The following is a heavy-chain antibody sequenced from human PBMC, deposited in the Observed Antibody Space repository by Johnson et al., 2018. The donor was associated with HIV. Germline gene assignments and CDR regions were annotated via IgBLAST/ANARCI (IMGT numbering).Heavy chain of an antibody. J-gene: IGHJ3*01. CDR2: ITYDGSNQ. V-gene: IGHV3-30*03. CDR3: ARDGKREKDYGEHVELITILDV. CDR1: GFTFSTYG. Sequence: HVQLVESGGGLVQPGGSLRLSCAASGFTFSTYGMHWVRQAPGKGLEWVAVITYDGSNQYYVDSVKGRFTISRDNAKNSLYLQMNSLRAEDTAVYYCARDGKREKDYGEHVELITILDVWGQGTMVTVSS. D-gene: IGHD4-17*01.